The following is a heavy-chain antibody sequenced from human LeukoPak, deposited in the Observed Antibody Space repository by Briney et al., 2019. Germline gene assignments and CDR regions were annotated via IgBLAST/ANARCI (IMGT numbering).Heavy chain of an antibody. CDR3: TRLVGAND. CDR2: IRNKANSYTT. Sequence: PGGSLRLSCAASGFTFSDNAMDWVRQAPGKGLEWVGRIRNKANSYTTGYAASVQGRFTVSRDDSMNSLYLQMNSMKTEDTAVYYCTRLVGANDWGQGTLVTVSS. D-gene: IGHD1-26*01. V-gene: IGHV3-72*01. CDR1: GFTFSDNA. J-gene: IGHJ4*02.